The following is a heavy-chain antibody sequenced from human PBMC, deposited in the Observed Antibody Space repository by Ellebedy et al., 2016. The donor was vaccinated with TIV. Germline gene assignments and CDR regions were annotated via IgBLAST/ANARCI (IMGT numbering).Heavy chain of an antibody. D-gene: IGHD5-24*01. V-gene: IGHV3-21*01. CDR1: GFTFSSYS. Sequence: GESLKISXAASGFTFSSYSMNWVRQAPGKGLEWVSSISSSSSYIYYADSVKGRFTISRDNAKNSLYLQMHSLRAEDTAVYYCAREMATSDYWGQGTLVTVSS. J-gene: IGHJ4*02. CDR3: AREMATSDY. CDR2: ISSSSSYI.